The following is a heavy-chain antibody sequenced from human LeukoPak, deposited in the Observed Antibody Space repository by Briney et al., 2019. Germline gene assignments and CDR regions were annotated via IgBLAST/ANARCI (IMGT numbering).Heavy chain of an antibody. CDR1: GYTFTSYG. D-gene: IGHD3-10*01. Sequence: GASVKVSCKASGYTFTSYGINWVRQAPGQGLEWMGWISAYNGNTNYAQKLQGRVTITTDNSTSTHYLQMSSLRADDTAVYYCAYGGDYFDCWGQGTLVTVSS. V-gene: IGHV1-18*01. J-gene: IGHJ4*02. CDR3: AYGGDYFDC. CDR2: ISAYNGNT.